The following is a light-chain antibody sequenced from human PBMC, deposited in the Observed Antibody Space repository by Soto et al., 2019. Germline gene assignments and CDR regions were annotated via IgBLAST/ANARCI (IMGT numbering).Light chain of an antibody. V-gene: IGLV2-11*01. Sequence: QSALTQPRSVSGSPGQSVTISCTGTSSDVGGDNYVSWYQQLPGKAPKLLIYGNSNRPSGVPDRFSGSKSGTSASLAITGLQAEDEADYYCQSYDNSLSVYVFGTGTKVTVL. CDR1: SSDVGGDNY. CDR3: QSYDNSLSVYV. J-gene: IGLJ1*01. CDR2: GNS.